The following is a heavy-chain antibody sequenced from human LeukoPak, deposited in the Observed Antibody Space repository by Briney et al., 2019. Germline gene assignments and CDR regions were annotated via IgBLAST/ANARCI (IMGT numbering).Heavy chain of an antibody. V-gene: IGHV3-48*01. Sequence: GGSLRLSCAASGFTFSSYSMSWVRQGPGKGLDWVSYISSSSSTIYYADSVKGRLTISRDNAKNSLYLQMNSLRAEDPPVYYCHWGHYALDYWGQGTLVTVSS. D-gene: IGHD3-16*01. CDR1: GFTFSSYS. J-gene: IGHJ4*02. CDR3: HWGHYALDY. CDR2: ISSSSSTI.